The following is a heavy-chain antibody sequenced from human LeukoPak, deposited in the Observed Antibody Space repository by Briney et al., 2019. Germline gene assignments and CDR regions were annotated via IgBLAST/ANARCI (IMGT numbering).Heavy chain of an antibody. V-gene: IGHV5-51*01. CDR3: ARQQQLASWFDP. Sequence: GESLKTSCKGSGYSFTNYWIGWVRQMPGKGQEWMGIIYPDDSDTRYSPSFQAQVTISADKSINTGYLQWSSLESSDTAMYYCARQQQLASWFDPWGQGTLVTVSS. D-gene: IGHD6-13*01. CDR2: IYPDDSDT. CDR1: GYSFTNYW. J-gene: IGHJ5*02.